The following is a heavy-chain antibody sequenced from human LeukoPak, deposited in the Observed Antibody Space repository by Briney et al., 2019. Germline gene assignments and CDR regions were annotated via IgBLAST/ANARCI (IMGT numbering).Heavy chain of an antibody. CDR3: ARQAMVRGVPHSYMDV. J-gene: IGHJ6*03. D-gene: IGHD3-10*01. Sequence: PSETLSLTCTVSGGSISSSSYYWGWIRQPPGKGLEWIGSIYYSGSTYYNPSLKSRVTISVDTSKNQFSLKLSSVTAADTAVYYCARQAMVRGVPHSYMDVWGKGIMFTVSS. V-gene: IGHV4-39*01. CDR1: GGSISSSSYY. CDR2: IYYSGST.